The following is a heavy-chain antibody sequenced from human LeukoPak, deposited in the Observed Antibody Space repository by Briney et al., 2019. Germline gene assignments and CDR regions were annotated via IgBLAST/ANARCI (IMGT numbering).Heavy chain of an antibody. CDR2: IYYSGST. V-gene: IGHV4-59*01. CDR1: GDSINSYY. J-gene: IGHJ1*01. D-gene: IGHD6-13*01. Sequence: SETLSLTCTVSGDSINSYYWSWIRQPPGKGLEWIGYIYYSGSTNYNPSLKSRVTISVDTSKNQFSLKLSSVTAADTAVYYCARKGQGSNWAAEYFQNWGQGTLVTVSS. CDR3: ARKGQGSNWAAEYFQN.